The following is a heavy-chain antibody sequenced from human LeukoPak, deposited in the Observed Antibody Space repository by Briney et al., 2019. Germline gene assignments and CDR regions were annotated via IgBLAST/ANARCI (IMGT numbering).Heavy chain of an antibody. CDR1: GGSFSGYY. D-gene: IGHD2-2*01. CDR2: INHSGST. V-gene: IGHV4-34*01. Sequence: PSETLSLTCAVYGGSFSGYYWSWIRQPPGKGLEWIGEINHSGSTNYNPSLRSRVTISVDTSKNQFSLKLSSVTAADTAVYYCARGGCSSTSCYFDYWGQGTLVTVSS. CDR3: ARGGCSSTSCYFDY. J-gene: IGHJ4*02.